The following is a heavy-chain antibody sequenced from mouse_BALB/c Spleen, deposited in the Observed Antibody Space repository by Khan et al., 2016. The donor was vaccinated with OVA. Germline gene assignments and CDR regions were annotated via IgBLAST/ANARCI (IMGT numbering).Heavy chain of an antibody. J-gene: IGHJ4*01. CDR3: ARWFDGYSSLYAMDY. V-gene: IGHV2-6*02. CDR2: IWSDGST. CDR1: GFSLTSYG. Sequence: QVQLKESGPGLVAPSQSLSITCTVSGFSLTSYGVHWVRQPPGKGLEWLVVIWSDGSTNYNSVLKSRLSISKDNSKSRVFLKMNSLQTDDTAIYYCARWFDGYSSLYAMDYWGQGTSVTVSS. D-gene: IGHD2-3*01.